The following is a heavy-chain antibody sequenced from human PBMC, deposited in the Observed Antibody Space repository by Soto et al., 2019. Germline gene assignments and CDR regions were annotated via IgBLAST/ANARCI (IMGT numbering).Heavy chain of an antibody. Sequence: GASVKVACKVSGYTFTSYDINWVRQATGQGLEWMGWMNPNSCKTGYAQEFQGRVTTTGNTSISTACRGLSRLISEATAMYHCARLYLSSRRVSGYWGQGTGDTVSS. CDR3: ARLYLSSRRVSGY. D-gene: IGHD6-19*01. CDR1: GYTFTSYD. CDR2: MNPNSCKT. J-gene: IGHJ4*02. V-gene: IGHV1-8*01.